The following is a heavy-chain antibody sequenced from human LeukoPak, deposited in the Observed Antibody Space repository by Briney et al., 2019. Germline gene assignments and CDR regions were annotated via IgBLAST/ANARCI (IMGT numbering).Heavy chain of an antibody. Sequence: SETLSLTCTVSGGSISSYYWSWIRQPPGEGLEWIGYIYTSGSTNYNPSLKSRVTISVDTSKNQFSLKLSSVTAADTAVHYCARHARRRTLPDFDYWGQGTLDPVSS. CDR1: GGSISSYY. CDR2: IYTSGST. V-gene: IGHV4-4*09. D-gene: IGHD2-8*01. J-gene: IGHJ4*02. CDR3: ARHARRRTLPDFDY.